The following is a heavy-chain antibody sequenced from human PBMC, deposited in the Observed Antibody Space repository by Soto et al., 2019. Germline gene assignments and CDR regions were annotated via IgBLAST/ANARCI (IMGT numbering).Heavy chain of an antibody. D-gene: IGHD5-18*01. V-gene: IGHV3-9*01. CDR2: ISWNSAST. Sequence: EVLLVESGGGLVEPGKSLRLSCVVSGFTYEDFAMHWVRQAPGKGLEWVSGISWNSASTGYADSVTGRFTISRDNAKNSLYLQMRNLTGDDTAMYYCVKDFRRYTNGLDVWGPGTSVTVSS. CDR1: GFTYEDFA. CDR3: VKDFRRYTNGLDV. J-gene: IGHJ6*02.